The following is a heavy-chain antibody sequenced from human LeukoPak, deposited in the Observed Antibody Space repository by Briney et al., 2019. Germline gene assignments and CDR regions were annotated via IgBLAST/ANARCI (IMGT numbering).Heavy chain of an antibody. J-gene: IGHJ4*02. CDR2: IYYSGST. D-gene: IGHD5-18*01. V-gene: IGHV4-39*01. Sequence: PSETLSLTCTVSGGSISSSSYYWGWIRQPPGKGLEWMGSIYYSGSTYYNPSLKSRVTISVDTSKNQFSLKLSSVTAADTAVYYCAVQLWLQAFDYWGQGTLVTVSS. CDR1: GGSISSSSYY. CDR3: AVQLWLQAFDY.